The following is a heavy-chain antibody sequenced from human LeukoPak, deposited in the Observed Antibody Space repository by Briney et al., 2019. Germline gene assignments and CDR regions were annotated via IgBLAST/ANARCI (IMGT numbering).Heavy chain of an antibody. V-gene: IGHV1-2*02. D-gene: IGHD3-22*01. CDR3: ARAPYYYDSSGYPMPHWAFDI. Sequence: ASVKVSCKASGYTFTGYYMHWVRQAPGQGLEWMGWINPNSGGTNYAQKFQGRVTMTRDTSISTAYMELSRLRSDDTAVYYCARAPYYYDSSGYPMPHWAFDIWGQGTMVTVSS. J-gene: IGHJ3*02. CDR2: INPNSGGT. CDR1: GYTFTGYY.